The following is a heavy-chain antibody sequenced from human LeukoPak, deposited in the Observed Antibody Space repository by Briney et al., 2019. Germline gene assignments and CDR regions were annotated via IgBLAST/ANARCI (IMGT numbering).Heavy chain of an antibody. CDR1: GFTFSDYY. J-gene: IGHJ4*02. V-gene: IGHV3-74*01. CDR3: ARGVGPSTVSPLNY. CDR2: INSDGSST. D-gene: IGHD4-17*01. Sequence: PGGSLRLSCAASGFTFSDYYMSWIRQAPGKGLVWVSRINSDGSSTSYADSVKGRFTISRDNAKNTLYLQMNSLRAEDTAFYYCARGVGPSTVSPLNYWGQGTLVTVSS.